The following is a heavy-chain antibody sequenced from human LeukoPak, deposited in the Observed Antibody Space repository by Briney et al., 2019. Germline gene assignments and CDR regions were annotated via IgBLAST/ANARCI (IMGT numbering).Heavy chain of an antibody. J-gene: IGHJ4*02. V-gene: IGHV4-59*11. CDR1: GGSISSHY. D-gene: IGHD1-26*01. CDR3: ARAISGNPFDY. CDR2: IYYSGST. Sequence: PSETLSLTCTVSGGSISSHYWSWFRQPPGKGLEWIGHIYYSGSTNYNPSLKSRVTISVDTSKNQFSLKLSSVTAADTAVYYCARAISGNPFDYWGQGTLVTVSS.